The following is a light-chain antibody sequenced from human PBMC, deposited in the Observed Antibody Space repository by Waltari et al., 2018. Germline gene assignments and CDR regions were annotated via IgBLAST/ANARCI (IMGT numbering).Light chain of an antibody. CDR3: QQRRT. CDR2: DAS. J-gene: IGKJ1*01. Sequence: EIVLTQSPATLSLSPGERATLSCRASQSVSSYLAWYQQKPGQAPRLPIYDASNRATGIPARFSGSGSGTDFTLSISSLEPEDFAVDYCQQRRTFGQGTKVEIK. CDR1: QSVSSY. V-gene: IGKV3-11*01.